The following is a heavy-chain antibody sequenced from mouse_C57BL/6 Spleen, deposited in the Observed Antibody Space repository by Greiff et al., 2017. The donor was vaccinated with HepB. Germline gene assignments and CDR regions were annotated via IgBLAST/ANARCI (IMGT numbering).Heavy chain of an antibody. D-gene: IGHD1-1*01. J-gene: IGHJ1*03. CDR2: ISSGSSTI. V-gene: IGHV5-17*01. CDR1: GFTFSDYG. CDR3: ARPDGSTYWYFDV. Sequence: EVNVVESGGGLVKPGGSLKLSCAASGFTFSDYGMHWVRQAPEKGLEWVAYISSGSSTIYYADTVKGRFTISRDNAKNTLFLQMTSLRSEDTAMYYCARPDGSTYWYFDVWGTGTTVTVSS.